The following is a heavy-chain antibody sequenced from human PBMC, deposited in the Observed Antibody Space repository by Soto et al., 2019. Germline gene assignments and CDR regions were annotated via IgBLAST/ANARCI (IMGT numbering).Heavy chain of an antibody. D-gene: IGHD6-13*01. CDR2: IDQSGWT. J-gene: IGHJ4*02. V-gene: IGHV4-34*01. Sequence: SETLSLTCAVSGGSFHGYHWSWIRHPPGKGLEWIGEIDQSGWTDYNPSLKSRVTVSLDKSKHQFFLRLTSVTAADTAVYYRARFIFSSSWYRAENFDSWGQGTLVTVSS. CDR1: GGSFHGYH. CDR3: ARFIFSSSWYRAENFDS.